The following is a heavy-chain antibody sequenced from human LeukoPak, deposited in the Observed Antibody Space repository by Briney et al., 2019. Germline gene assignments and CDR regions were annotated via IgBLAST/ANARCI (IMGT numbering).Heavy chain of an antibody. CDR3: ARETPERYRGSYFDY. Sequence: SETLSLTCAVYGGSFSGYYWSWIRQPPGKGLEWIGEINHSGSTNYNPSLKSRVTISVDRSKNQFSLKLSSVTAADTAVYFCARETPERYRGSYFDYWGQGILVTVSS. CDR1: GGSFSGYY. V-gene: IGHV4-34*01. J-gene: IGHJ4*02. D-gene: IGHD1-26*01. CDR2: INHSGST.